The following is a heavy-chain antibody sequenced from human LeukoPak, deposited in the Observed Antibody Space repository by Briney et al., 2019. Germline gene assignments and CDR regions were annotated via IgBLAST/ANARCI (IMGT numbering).Heavy chain of an antibody. Sequence: SETLSLTCTVSGGSISSYYWSWIRQPAGKGLEWIGRIYTSGSTNYNPSLKSRVTMSVDTSKNQFSLKLSSVTAADTAVYYCARFPRYCSSTSCSNYFDYWGQGTLVTVSP. D-gene: IGHD2-2*01. CDR1: GGSISSYY. CDR2: IYTSGST. J-gene: IGHJ4*02. V-gene: IGHV4-4*07. CDR3: ARFPRYCSSTSCSNYFDY.